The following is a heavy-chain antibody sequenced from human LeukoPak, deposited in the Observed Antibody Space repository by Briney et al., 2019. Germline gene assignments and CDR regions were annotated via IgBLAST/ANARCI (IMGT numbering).Heavy chain of an antibody. Sequence: GGSLRLSCAASGFTLSSYAMSWVRQAPGKGLEWVSAISGSGDGTYYGDSVKGRFTISRDNSKNTLYLQMNSLRAEDTAVYYCAKTRPLDSSSWSHGDYWGQGTLVTVSS. V-gene: IGHV3-23*01. CDR1: GFTLSSYA. CDR2: ISGSGDGT. J-gene: IGHJ4*02. D-gene: IGHD6-13*01. CDR3: AKTRPLDSSSWSHGDY.